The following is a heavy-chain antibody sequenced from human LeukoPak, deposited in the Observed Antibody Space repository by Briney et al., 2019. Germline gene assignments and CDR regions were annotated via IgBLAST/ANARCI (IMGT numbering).Heavy chain of an antibody. CDR3: ARVGMTSGSGCDY. CDR1: RFTFSSYG. D-gene: IGHD6-19*01. CDR2: ISSNGGST. J-gene: IGHJ4*02. Sequence: GGSLRLSCAASRFTFSSYGMSWVRQAPGKGLDFVSAISSNGGSTYYSNSVKGRFTISRDSSKNTLYLQMGSLRAEDMALYYCARVGMTSGSGCDYWGQGTLVTVSS. V-gene: IGHV3-64*01.